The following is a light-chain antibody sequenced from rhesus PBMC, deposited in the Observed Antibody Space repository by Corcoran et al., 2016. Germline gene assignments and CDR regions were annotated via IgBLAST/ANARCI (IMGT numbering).Light chain of an antibody. CDR2: RVS. CDR3: MQALQNPWT. V-gene: IGKV2-73*01. Sequence: DIVMTQTPLSLPVTPGEPASISCRSSQSLLHRNGNTYLYWYLQKPGQPPRLLIYRVSNRFSGVPERFRGSGSCTECTRKISRVEAEDVGVYYCMQALQNPWTFGQGTKVEIK. CDR1: QSLLHRNGNTY. J-gene: IGKJ1*01.